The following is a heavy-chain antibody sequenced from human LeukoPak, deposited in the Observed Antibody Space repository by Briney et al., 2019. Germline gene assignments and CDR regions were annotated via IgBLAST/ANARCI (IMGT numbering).Heavy chain of an antibody. J-gene: IGHJ4*02. CDR2: IYTSGNT. Sequence: PSETLSLTCTVSGGSISSYYWSWIRQPAGKGLEWIGRIYTSGNTNYNPSLKSRVTMSVDTSKNQFSLKLSSGTAADTAVYYCAREAYYYDSSGYLRRYFDYWGQGALVTVSS. D-gene: IGHD3-22*01. CDR1: GGSISSYY. CDR3: AREAYYYDSSGYLRRYFDY. V-gene: IGHV4-4*07.